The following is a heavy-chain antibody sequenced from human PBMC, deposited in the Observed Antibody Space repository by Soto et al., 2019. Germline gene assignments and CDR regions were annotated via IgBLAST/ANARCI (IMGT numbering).Heavy chain of an antibody. V-gene: IGHV4-59*08. J-gene: IGHJ5*01. CDR2: IYYTGTT. Sequence: PSETLSLTCTFSGGSISSYYWSLIRQPPGKGLEWIGYIYYTGTTTYNPSIKSRVTISVDSSKNQFSLNLTSVSAADTAVYYCARLGGFYQSLDSWGQGTLVTVSS. CDR3: ARLGGFYQSLDS. CDR1: GGSISSYY. D-gene: IGHD3-22*01.